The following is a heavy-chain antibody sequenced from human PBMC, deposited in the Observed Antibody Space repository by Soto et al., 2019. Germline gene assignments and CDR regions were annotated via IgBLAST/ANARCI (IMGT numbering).Heavy chain of an antibody. J-gene: IGHJ4*02. CDR2: ISHSGRT. Sequence: LSLTCTVSGASLRSGSYYWSWIRQPPGKGLEWIGYISHSGRTNYDPSLKSRPTMSVDTSQNQFSLQLNSVTAADTAVYYCSYGSSFDYWGQGTLVTVSS. CDR1: GASLRSGSYY. CDR3: SYGSSFDY. V-gene: IGHV4-61*01. D-gene: IGHD3-10*01.